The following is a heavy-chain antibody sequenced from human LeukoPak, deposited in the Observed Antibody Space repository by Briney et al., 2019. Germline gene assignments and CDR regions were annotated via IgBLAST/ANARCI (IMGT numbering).Heavy chain of an antibody. CDR2: ISSSGSTI. D-gene: IGHD3-10*01. Sequence: GGSLRLSCAASGFTFSSYEMNWVRQAPGKGLEWVSYISSSGSTIYYADSVKGRFTISRDNAKNSLYLQMNSLGAEDTAVYYCARVHEYYYGSGPFDYWGQGTLVTVSS. V-gene: IGHV3-48*03. CDR1: GFTFSSYE. CDR3: ARVHEYYYGSGPFDY. J-gene: IGHJ4*02.